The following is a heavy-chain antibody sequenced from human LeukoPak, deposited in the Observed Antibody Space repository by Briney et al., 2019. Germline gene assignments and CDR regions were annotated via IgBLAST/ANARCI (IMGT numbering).Heavy chain of an antibody. CDR3: AKDGLHHSNGPGWGMDV. CDR2: ISYDGSNK. J-gene: IGHJ6*02. D-gene: IGHD3-22*01. CDR1: GFTFSSYG. V-gene: IGHV3-30*18. Sequence: GGSLRLSCAASGFTFSSYGMHWVRQAPGKGLEWVAVISYDGSNKYYADSVKGRFTISGDNSKNTLYLQMNSLRAEDTAVYYCAKDGLHHSNGPGWGMDVWGQGTTVTVSS.